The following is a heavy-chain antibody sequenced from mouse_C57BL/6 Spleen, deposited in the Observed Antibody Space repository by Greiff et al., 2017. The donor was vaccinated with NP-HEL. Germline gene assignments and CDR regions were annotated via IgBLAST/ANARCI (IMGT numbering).Heavy chain of an antibody. J-gene: IGHJ4*01. CDR1: GYTFTSYW. CDR2: IYPGSGST. CDR3: ARCSNFFYAMDY. V-gene: IGHV1-55*01. D-gene: IGHD2-5*01. Sequence: VQLQQSGAELVKPGASVKMSCKASGYTFTSYWITWVKQRPGQGLEWIGDIYPGSGSTNYNEKFKSKATLTVDTSSSTAYMQLSSLTSEDSAVYYCARCSNFFYAMDYWGQGTSVTVSS.